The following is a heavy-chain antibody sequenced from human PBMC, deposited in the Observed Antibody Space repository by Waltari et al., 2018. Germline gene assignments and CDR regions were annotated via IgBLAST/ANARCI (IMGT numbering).Heavy chain of an antibody. CDR2: RIPSFGTA. D-gene: IGHD1-26*01. V-gene: IGHV1-69*05. J-gene: IGHJ5*02. CDR3: ARSLGMVGAKGWFDP. CDR1: GGTFSSYA. Sequence: QVQLVQSGAEVKKPGSSVKVSCKASGGTFSSYAISWVRQAPGQGLEWMGGRIPSFGTAHDGQKFQGRVTITTNESTSTADMELSSLGSEDTAVDYCARSLGMVGAKGWFDPWGQGTLVTVSS.